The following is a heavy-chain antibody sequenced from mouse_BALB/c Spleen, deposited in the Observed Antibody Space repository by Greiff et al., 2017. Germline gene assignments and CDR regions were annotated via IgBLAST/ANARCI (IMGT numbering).Heavy chain of an antibody. J-gene: IGHJ2*01. CDR2: ISSGGGST. D-gene: IGHD4-1*01. CDR1: GFAFSSYD. V-gene: IGHV5-12-1*01. CDR3: ARLTGTGFDY. Sequence: DVKLVESGGGLVKPGGSLKLSCAASGFAFSSYDMSWVRQTPEKRLEWVAYISSGGGSTYYPDTVKGRFTISRDNAKNTLYLQMSSLKSEDTAMYYCARLTGTGFDYWGQGTTLTVSS.